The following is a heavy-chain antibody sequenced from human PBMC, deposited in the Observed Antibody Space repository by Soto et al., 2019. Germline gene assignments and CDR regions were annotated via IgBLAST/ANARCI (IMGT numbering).Heavy chain of an antibody. CDR3: ARIVVPAANNWFDP. CDR1: GGSISSGGYY. Sequence: SETLSLTCTVSGGSISSGGYYWSWIRQHPGKCLDWFGYIFYGVIISYTPSLKIRFTLSLDTFKNRFSLSLSFVTAADTAVFYCARIVVPAANNWFDPWGQGTLVTVSS. J-gene: IGHJ5*02. CDR2: IFYGVII. D-gene: IGHD2-2*01. V-gene: IGHV4-31*03.